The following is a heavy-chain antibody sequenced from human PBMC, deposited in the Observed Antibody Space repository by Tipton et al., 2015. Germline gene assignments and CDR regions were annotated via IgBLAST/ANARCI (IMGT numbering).Heavy chain of an antibody. V-gene: IGHV4-59*04. D-gene: IGHD3-9*01. CDR2: LYYNDNI. Sequence: TLSLTCTVSGASLSNYYWNWVRQPPGKGLEWIVSLYYNDNIYYNPSLQSRVAMSADTSRNQFSLNLTSVTAADTAVYYCACQDYDSLTRDYQTVDYWGQGTLVTVSS. CDR3: ACQDYDSLTRDYQTVDY. CDR1: GASLSNYY. J-gene: IGHJ4*02.